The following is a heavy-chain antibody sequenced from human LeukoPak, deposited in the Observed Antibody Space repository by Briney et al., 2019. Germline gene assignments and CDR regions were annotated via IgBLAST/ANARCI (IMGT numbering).Heavy chain of an antibody. CDR3: ASLGDILTGNGDY. Sequence: GGSLRLSCAAAGFTFSSYEMNWVRQAPGKGLEWVSYISSSGTTIYYADSVKGRFTISRDNARNSLDLQMNSLRAEDTAVYYCASLGDILTGNGDYWGQGTLVTVSS. CDR1: GFTFSSYE. V-gene: IGHV3-48*03. J-gene: IGHJ4*02. D-gene: IGHD3-9*01. CDR2: ISSSGTTI.